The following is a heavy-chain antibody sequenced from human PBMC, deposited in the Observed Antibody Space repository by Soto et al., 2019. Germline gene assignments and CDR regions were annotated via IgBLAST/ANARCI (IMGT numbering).Heavy chain of an antibody. J-gene: IGHJ6*02. V-gene: IGHV3-30*18. CDR1: GFTFSNFG. CDR3: AKDVYSRYDQRGDYYGMYV. CDR2: ISYDGSNR. Sequence: QVQLVESGGGVVQPGRSLRLSCEASGFTFSNFGIHWVRQAPGKGLEWVAVISYDGSNRYYGDSVKGRFTISRDNSKNTLYLPMTSLRAEDTAVYYCAKDVYSRYDQRGDYYGMYVWGQGTTVTVS. D-gene: IGHD5-12*01.